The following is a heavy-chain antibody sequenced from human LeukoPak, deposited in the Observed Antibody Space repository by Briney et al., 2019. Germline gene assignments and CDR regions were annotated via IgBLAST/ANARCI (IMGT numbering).Heavy chain of an antibody. CDR3: ARSRESIAAAGTLDY. CDR2: ISAYNGNT. D-gene: IGHD6-13*01. Sequence: ASVKVSCKASGYTFTSYGISWVRQAPGQGLEWMGWISAYNGNTNYAQKLQGRVTMTTDTSTSTAYMELRSLRSDDTAVYYCARSRESIAAAGTLDYWGQGTLVTVPS. J-gene: IGHJ4*02. V-gene: IGHV1-18*01. CDR1: GYTFTSYG.